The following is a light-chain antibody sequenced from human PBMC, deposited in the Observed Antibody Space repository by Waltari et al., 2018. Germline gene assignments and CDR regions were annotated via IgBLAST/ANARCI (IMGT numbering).Light chain of an antibody. Sequence: EIVLAQSPGTLSLSPGERATLSCRASQGVSRALAWYQQKPGQAPRLLLYGASIRATGSPDRFSCSGSGTDFSLTITRLEPEDFAVYFCQHYVRLPATFGQGTKVEIK. CDR1: QGVSRA. J-gene: IGKJ1*01. CDR2: GAS. V-gene: IGKV3-20*01. CDR3: QHYVRLPAT.